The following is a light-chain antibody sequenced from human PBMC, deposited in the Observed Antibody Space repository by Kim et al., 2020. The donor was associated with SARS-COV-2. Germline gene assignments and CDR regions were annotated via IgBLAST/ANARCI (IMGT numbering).Light chain of an antibody. CDR2: DVT. CDR3: SSYTSSRTWV. J-gene: IGLJ3*02. V-gene: IGLV2-14*03. CDR1: TSDFGGYNY. Sequence: QSALTQPASVSGSPGQSITISCTGSTSDFGGYNYVSWYQQHPGKAPKLMIYDVTKRPSGVSNRFSGSKSGNTASLTISGLQAEDEADYYCSSYTSSRTWVFGGGTQLTVL.